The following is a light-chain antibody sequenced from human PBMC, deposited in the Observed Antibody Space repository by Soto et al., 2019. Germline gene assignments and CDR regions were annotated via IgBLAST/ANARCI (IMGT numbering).Light chain of an antibody. V-gene: IGLV1-40*01. CDR1: SSNIGAGYD. CDR2: GNS. Sequence: QSVLTQPPSVSGAPGQRVTISCTGSSSNIGAGYDVHWYQQLPGTAPKLLIYGNSNRPSGVPDRFSGSKSGTSASLAITGLQAEDEADYYCQSYASSLSRLVFGGGTKLTVL. CDR3: QSYASSLSRLV. J-gene: IGLJ2*01.